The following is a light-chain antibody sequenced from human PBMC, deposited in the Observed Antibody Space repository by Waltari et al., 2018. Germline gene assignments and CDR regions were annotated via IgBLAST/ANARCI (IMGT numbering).Light chain of an antibody. CDR1: DLPKQY. V-gene: IGLV3-25*03. J-gene: IGLJ2*01. CDR2: KDT. Sequence: SYELTQPPSVSVSPGQTARITCSGDDLPKQYAVWYRQQPGQAPELLIYKDTERPPGIPERVSASSSGTTVTLTITGVQPEDEADYYCQSADSTNTYWVFGGGTKLTVL. CDR3: QSADSTNTYWV.